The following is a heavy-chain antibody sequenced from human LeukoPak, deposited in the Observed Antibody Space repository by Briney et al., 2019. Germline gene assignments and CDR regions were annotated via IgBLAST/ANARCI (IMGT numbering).Heavy chain of an antibody. V-gene: IGHV3-11*04. Sequence: GGSLRLSCAASGFTFTDYYMNWIRQAPGKGLEWISYISSSGSTIYYADSVKGRFTISRDSAKNSLCLQMNSLRAEDTAVYYCARVTSGGRRYYYMDVWGKGTTVTISS. D-gene: IGHD2-15*01. CDR3: ARVTSGGRRYYYMDV. CDR1: GFTFTDYY. J-gene: IGHJ6*03. CDR2: ISSSGSTI.